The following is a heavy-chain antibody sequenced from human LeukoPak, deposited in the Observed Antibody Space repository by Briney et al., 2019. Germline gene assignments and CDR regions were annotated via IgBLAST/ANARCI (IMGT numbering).Heavy chain of an antibody. CDR1: GFTFSSYS. D-gene: IGHD2-21*02. CDR2: ISNTRSTI. V-gene: IGHV3-48*01. CDR3: ARGSDAYCGGDCFSLGS. J-gene: IGHJ5*02. Sequence: GGSLRLSCAASGFTFSSYSMNWVRQPPGKGLEWVSYISNTRSTIYYADSVKGRFTISRDDAKNSLYLQMNSLRAEDTAVYYCARGSDAYCGGDCFSLGSWGQGTLVTVSS.